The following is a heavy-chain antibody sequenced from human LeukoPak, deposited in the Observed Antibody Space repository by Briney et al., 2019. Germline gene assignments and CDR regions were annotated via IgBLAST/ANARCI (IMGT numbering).Heavy chain of an antibody. CDR3: ARERGRGRDSPWFDY. CDR1: GFIVSGDF. V-gene: IGHV3-53*01. J-gene: IGHJ4*02. D-gene: IGHD1-26*01. Sequence: QPGGSPRLSCAASGFIVSGDFMSWVRQAPGKGLEWVPVIYSDGSTYYADSVKGRFTVSRDNSKNTLDLQMTGLRAEDTAVYYCARERGRGRDSPWFDYWGQGTLVTVSS. CDR2: IYSDGST.